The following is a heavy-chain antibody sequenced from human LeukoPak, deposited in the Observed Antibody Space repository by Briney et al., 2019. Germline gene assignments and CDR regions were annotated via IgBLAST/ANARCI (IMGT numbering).Heavy chain of an antibody. Sequence: PGGFLRLSCAASGFTFSSYWMHWVRQAPGEGLVWVSRINSDGSTTTYADSVKGRITISRDNAENTLYLQMNSLRAEDTAVYYCAPSRTYYDFWSGFDYWGQGTLVTVSS. CDR3: APSRTYYDFWSGFDY. CDR2: INSDGSTT. CDR1: GFTFSSYW. J-gene: IGHJ4*02. V-gene: IGHV3-74*01. D-gene: IGHD3-3*01.